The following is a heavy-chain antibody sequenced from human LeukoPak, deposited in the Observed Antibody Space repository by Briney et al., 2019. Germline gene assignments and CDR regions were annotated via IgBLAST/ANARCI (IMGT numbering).Heavy chain of an antibody. Sequence: GGSLRLSCAASGFTFSSYDMHWVRQATGKGLEWVSAIGTAGDTYYPGSVKGRFTISRENAKNSLYLQMNSLRAGDTAVYYCARDVVVTSVRLYDHWGQGTLVTVSS. V-gene: IGHV3-13*01. D-gene: IGHD2-15*01. CDR3: ARDVVVTSVRLYDH. CDR2: IGTAGDT. J-gene: IGHJ4*02. CDR1: GFTFSSYD.